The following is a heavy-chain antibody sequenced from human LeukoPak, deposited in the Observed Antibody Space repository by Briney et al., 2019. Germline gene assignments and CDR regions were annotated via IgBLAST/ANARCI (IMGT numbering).Heavy chain of an antibody. CDR2: TSSDGSHT. J-gene: IGHJ4*02. CDR3: AKRIGYCSHGTCLFDS. V-gene: IGHV3-23*01. CDR1: GFAFSSSA. D-gene: IGHD2-15*01. Sequence: GGSLRLSCVASGFAFSSSAMSWVRQAPGKGLEWVSATSSDGSHTFYADSVKGRFTISRDNSKNTLYLQMNSLRPEDTAMFYCAKRIGYCSHGTCLFDSWGQGALVTVSS.